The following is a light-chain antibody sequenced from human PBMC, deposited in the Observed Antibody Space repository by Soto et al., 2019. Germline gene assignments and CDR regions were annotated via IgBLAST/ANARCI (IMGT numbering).Light chain of an antibody. J-gene: IGKJ2*01. CDR3: TQARQPPYT. Sequence: DIVMTQSPPTLPVTPGEPASISCRASQSLLHSNGYNFLDWYLQKPGQSPQLLIYVGSNRPSGVPDRFSGSGSGTDFTLKISRVEAEDVGIYYCTQARQPPYTFGQGTNLEIK. CDR2: VGS. CDR1: QSLLHSNGYNF. V-gene: IGKV2-28*01.